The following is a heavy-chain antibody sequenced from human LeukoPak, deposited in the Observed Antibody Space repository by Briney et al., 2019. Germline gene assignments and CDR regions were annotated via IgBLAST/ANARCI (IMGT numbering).Heavy chain of an antibody. Sequence: SQTLSLTCAISGDSVSSNSAAWTWIRQSPSRGLEWLGGTYYRSKWYNDYAVSVKSRITINPDTSKYQFSLQLNSVTPEDTAVYYCAREATITMVRGVTSDAFDIWGQGTMVTVSS. V-gene: IGHV6-1*01. CDR1: GDSVSSNSAA. J-gene: IGHJ3*02. D-gene: IGHD3-10*01. CDR3: AREATITMVRGVTSDAFDI. CDR2: TYYRSKWYN.